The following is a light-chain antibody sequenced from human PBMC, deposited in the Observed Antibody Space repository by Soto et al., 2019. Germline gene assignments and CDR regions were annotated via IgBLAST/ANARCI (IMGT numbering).Light chain of an antibody. V-gene: IGKV3-20*01. CDR3: QQYGGSPPMYT. CDR2: GAS. Sequence: EIVLTQSPGTLSLSPGERATLSCRASQSVSSSYLAWYQQKPGQAPRLLIYGASSSATGIPDRFSGSGSGTDFTLTISRLEPEDFAVYYCQQYGGSPPMYTFGQGTKLEIK. J-gene: IGKJ2*01. CDR1: QSVSSSY.